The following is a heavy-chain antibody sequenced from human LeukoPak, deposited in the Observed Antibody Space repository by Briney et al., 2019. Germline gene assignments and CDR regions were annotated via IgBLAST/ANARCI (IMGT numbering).Heavy chain of an antibody. CDR3: ARECSSTSCQDAFDI. CDR1: GFTFSSYE. CDR2: ISSSGSTI. Sequence: GGSLRLSCAASGFTFSSYEMNWVRQAPGKGLEWVSYISSSGSTIYYADSVKGRFTISIDNAKNSLYLQMNSLRAEDTAVYYCARECSSTSCQDAFDIWGQGTMVTVSS. V-gene: IGHV3-48*03. D-gene: IGHD2-2*01. J-gene: IGHJ3*02.